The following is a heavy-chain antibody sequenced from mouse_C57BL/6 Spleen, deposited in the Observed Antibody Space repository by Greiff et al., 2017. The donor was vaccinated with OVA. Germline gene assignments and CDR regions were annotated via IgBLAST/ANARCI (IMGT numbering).Heavy chain of an antibody. V-gene: IGHV1-15*01. CDR1: GYTFTDYE. D-gene: IGHD1-1*01. J-gene: IGHJ1*03. Sequence: QVQLQQSGAELVRPGASVTLSCKASGYTFTDYEMHWVKQTPVHGLEWIGAIDPETGGTAYNQKFKGKAILTADKSSSTAYMELRSLTSEDSAVYYCTRRSYPGSSSYWYFDVWGTGTTVTVSS. CDR3: TRRSYPGSSSYWYFDV. CDR2: IDPETGGT.